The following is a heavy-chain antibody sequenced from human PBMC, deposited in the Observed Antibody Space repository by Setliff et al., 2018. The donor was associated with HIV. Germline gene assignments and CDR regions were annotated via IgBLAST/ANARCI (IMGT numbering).Heavy chain of an antibody. CDR1: GYGFSNHW. CDR3: ARHTIDISLLVVQDPGPFDI. V-gene: IGHV5-51*01. Sequence: PGESLKISCTGSGYGFSNHWIGWVRQMPGRGLEWMGIIYPQDSDTRYSPSFEGHVTISADRSRNTAYLRWTALKASDTAMYYCARHTIDISLLVVQDPGPFDIWGRGTMVTVSS. J-gene: IGHJ3*02. D-gene: IGHD3-10*01. CDR2: IYPQDSDT.